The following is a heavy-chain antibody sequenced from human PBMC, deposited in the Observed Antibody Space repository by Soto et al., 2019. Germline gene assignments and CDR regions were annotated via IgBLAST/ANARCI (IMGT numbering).Heavy chain of an antibody. CDR3: ARDPPWTVGPLAMDV. CDR1: GFTFSTHA. D-gene: IGHD2-2*01. J-gene: IGHJ6*02. Sequence: EVQLLESGGGLVQAGGSLRLSCVASGFTFSTHAMSWVRQVPGKGLEWVSTFSGSGGNIYYGGSVKGPFTNSRDDPKNTLYLDMNSLRVEDTAVYYCARDPPWTVGPLAMDVWGQGTTVTVSS. CDR2: FSGSGGNI. V-gene: IGHV3-23*01.